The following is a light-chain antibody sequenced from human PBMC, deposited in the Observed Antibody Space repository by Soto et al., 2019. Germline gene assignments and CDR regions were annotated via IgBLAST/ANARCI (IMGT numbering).Light chain of an antibody. Sequence: DIVLTPSPGSLSLSPRERATLSCRASQSVSSNHLAWYQQKPGQAPRLLIYGAPRRAPGIPDSFSGSGSGTEFTLTSIRLEPEDFAVYYCQQYGSSTYPVGQGTKVEIK. CDR3: QQYGSSTYP. V-gene: IGKV3-20*01. CDR2: GAP. J-gene: IGKJ2*01. CDR1: QSVSSNH.